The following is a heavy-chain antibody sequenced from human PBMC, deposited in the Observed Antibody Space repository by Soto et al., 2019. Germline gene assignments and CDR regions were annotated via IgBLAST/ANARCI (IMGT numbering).Heavy chain of an antibody. CDR1: GGSISTYY. V-gene: IGHV4-59*01. Sequence: QVQVQESAPGLVKPSETLSLTCTVSGGSISTYYWSWLRQLPGQGLAWIGYITYRGGPTYIPSLKSRFTISVDTSSKFSLKLTSVTAAGTAVYCWAREAGYQLTGAFDLGGQGTMVTVSS. CDR3: AREAGYQLTGAFDL. D-gene: IGHD2-2*01. CDR2: ITYRGGP. J-gene: IGHJ3*01.